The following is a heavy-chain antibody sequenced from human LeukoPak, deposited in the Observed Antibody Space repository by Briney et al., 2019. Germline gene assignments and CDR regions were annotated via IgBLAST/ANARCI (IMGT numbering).Heavy chain of an antibody. CDR1: GYTFTGYY. V-gene: IGHV1-2*02. CDR3: ATGVVVAGADY. Sequence: ASVKVSCKASGYTFTGYYIHWVRQAPGQGLEWMGWINPNSGGTNYAQKFQGRVIMTRDASISTAYMELSRLTSDDTAVYYCATGVVVAGADYWGQGTLVTVSS. CDR2: INPNSGGT. J-gene: IGHJ4*02. D-gene: IGHD6-19*01.